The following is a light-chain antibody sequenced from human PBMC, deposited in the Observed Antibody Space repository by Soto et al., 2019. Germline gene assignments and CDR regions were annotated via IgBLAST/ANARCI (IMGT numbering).Light chain of an antibody. V-gene: IGKV1-5*03. Sequence: DIPMTQSPSTLSASVGDRVTITCRASQSINNWLVWYQQKPGKAPKVLIYKASSLESGVPSRFSGSGSGTEFTLTISSLHPDDFETYYCQQYNTYWSFGQGTKVEIK. CDR3: QQYNTYWS. J-gene: IGKJ1*01. CDR2: KAS. CDR1: QSINNW.